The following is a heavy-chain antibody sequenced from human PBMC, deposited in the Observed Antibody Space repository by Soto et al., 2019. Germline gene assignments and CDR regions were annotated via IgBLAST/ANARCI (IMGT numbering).Heavy chain of an antibody. Sequence: ASVKVSCKASGYTFTGYYMHWVRQAPGQGLEWMGWISPNSGGTVYAQKFQGRVTMTRDTSLTTAYMQLNRLTPDDTAVYYCARDLIVDGPDNYAMDIWGQGTTVTVSS. V-gene: IGHV1-2*02. CDR2: ISPNSGGT. CDR1: GYTFTGYY. D-gene: IGHD3-22*01. CDR3: ARDLIVDGPDNYAMDI. J-gene: IGHJ6*02.